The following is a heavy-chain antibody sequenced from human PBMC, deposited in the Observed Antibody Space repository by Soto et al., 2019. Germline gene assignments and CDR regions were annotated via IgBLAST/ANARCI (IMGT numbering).Heavy chain of an antibody. D-gene: IGHD6-13*01. J-gene: IGHJ4*02. CDR2: IYHSGST. V-gene: IGHV4-4*02. Sequence: SETLSLTCAVSGGSISSSNWWSWVRQPPGKGLEWIGEIYHSGSTNYNPSLKSRVTISVDKSKNQFSLKLSSVTAADTAVYYCARDSVLSSSWTRPFGYWGQGTLVTVSS. CDR1: GGSISSSNW. CDR3: ARDSVLSSSWTRPFGY.